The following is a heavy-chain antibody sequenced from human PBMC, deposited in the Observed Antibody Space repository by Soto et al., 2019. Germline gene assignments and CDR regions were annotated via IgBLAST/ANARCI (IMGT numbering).Heavy chain of an antibody. J-gene: IGHJ3*02. CDR3: ARALYTGSYSDPCDI. CDR2: IWYDGSNK. CDR1: GFPFSSYG. D-gene: IGHD1-26*01. Sequence: GGSLRLSCAASGFPFSSYGMHWVRQAPGKGLDWVAVIWYDGSNKYYADPVKGRFTISRDNSKNTLYLQMNSLRVEDTAVYYCARALYTGSYSDPCDIWGQGTMVTVSS. V-gene: IGHV3-33*03.